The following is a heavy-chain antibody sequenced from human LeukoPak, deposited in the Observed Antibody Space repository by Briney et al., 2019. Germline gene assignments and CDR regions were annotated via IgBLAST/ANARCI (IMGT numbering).Heavy chain of an antibody. D-gene: IGHD3-22*01. CDR2: ISGSGGST. Sequence: GGSLRLSCAASGFTFSSYAMSWVRQAPGKGLEWVSTISGSGGSTYYAASVKGRFTISRDNSKNTLYLQMNSLRVEDTAVYYCAKEDGSGYYILVNWGQGTLATVSS. V-gene: IGHV3-23*01. J-gene: IGHJ4*02. CDR3: AKEDGSGYYILVN. CDR1: GFTFSSYA.